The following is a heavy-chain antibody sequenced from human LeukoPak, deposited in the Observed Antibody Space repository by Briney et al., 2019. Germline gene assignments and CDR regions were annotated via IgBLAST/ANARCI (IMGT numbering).Heavy chain of an antibody. CDR3: AKDSGGVVVVVAAIDY. D-gene: IGHD2-15*01. CDR1: GFTFSSYG. Sequence: GGSLRLSCAASGFTFSSYGMHWVRQAPGKGLEWVAVISYDGSTKYYADSVKGRFTISRDNSKNTLYLQMNSLRAEDSAVYYCAKDSGGVVVVVAAIDYWGQGTLVTVSS. CDR2: ISYDGSTK. V-gene: IGHV3-30*18. J-gene: IGHJ4*02.